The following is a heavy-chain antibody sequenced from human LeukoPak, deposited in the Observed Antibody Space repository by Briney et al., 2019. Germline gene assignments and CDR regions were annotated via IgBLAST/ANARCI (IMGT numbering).Heavy chain of an antibody. J-gene: IGHJ4*02. CDR2: INPNSGDT. CDR1: GYTFTGYY. D-gene: IGHD2-2*01. CDR3: ARGRPIVVVPAAPVY. Sequence: ASVKVSCKASGYTFTGYYMHWVRQAPGQGLEWMGWINPNSGDTNYAQKFQGRVTMTRDTSISTAYMELSRLRSDDTAVYYCARGRPIVVVPAAPVYWGQGTLVTVSS. V-gene: IGHV1-2*02.